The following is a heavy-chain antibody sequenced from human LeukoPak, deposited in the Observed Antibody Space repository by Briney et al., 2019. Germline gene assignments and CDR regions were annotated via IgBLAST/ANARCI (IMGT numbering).Heavy chain of an antibody. CDR3: ARDLFGGQSDY. CDR2: ISGDGDST. J-gene: IGHJ4*02. V-gene: IGHV3-43*02. CDR1: GFTFDDYA. D-gene: IGHD3-16*01. Sequence: GGSLRLSCAASGFTFDDYAMHWVRQAPGKGLEWVSLISGDGDSTYYADFIKGRFTISRDNSKNSLYLQMNSLRSEDTALYYCARDLFGGQSDYWGQGTLVTVSS.